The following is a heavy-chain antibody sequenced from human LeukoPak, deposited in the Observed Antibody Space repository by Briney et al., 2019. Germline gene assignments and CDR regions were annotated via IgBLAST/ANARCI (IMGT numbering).Heavy chain of an antibody. Sequence: GGSLRLSCAASGFTVSSNYVSWVRQAPGKGLEWVSVIYSGGSTYYADSVKGRFTISRDNSKNTLYLQMNSLRAEDTAVYYCARDSVDCSSTSCYHWFDPWGQGTLVTVSS. D-gene: IGHD2-2*01. J-gene: IGHJ5*02. CDR3: ARDSVDCSSTSCYHWFDP. CDR1: GFTVSSNY. V-gene: IGHV3-53*01. CDR2: IYSGGST.